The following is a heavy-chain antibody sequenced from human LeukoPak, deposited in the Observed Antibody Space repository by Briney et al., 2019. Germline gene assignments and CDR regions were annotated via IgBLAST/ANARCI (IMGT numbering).Heavy chain of an antibody. V-gene: IGHV3-23*01. CDR1: GFTFSSYA. CDR2: ISGSGGST. Sequence: GGSLRLSCAASGFTFSSYAMSWVRQAPGKGLEWVSAISGSGGSTYYADSVKGRFTISRDNSKNTLYLQMNSLRAEDTAVYYCAKGRFGELFYGYFDYWGQGTLVTVSS. CDR3: AKGRFGELFYGYFDY. J-gene: IGHJ4*02. D-gene: IGHD3-10*01.